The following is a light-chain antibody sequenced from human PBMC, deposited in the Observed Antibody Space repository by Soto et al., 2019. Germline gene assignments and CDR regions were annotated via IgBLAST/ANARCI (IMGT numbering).Light chain of an antibody. J-gene: IGLJ3*02. CDR1: SSDVGAHNY. Sequence: QSALTQPASVSGSPGQSIAISCSGTSSDVGAHNYVSWYQQHPGKAPKLMIYDVSNRPSGVSNRFSGSKSGNTASLTISGLRAEDEAHYYCSSYTSSATLVFGGGTKVTVL. CDR3: SSYTSSATLV. V-gene: IGLV2-14*01. CDR2: DVS.